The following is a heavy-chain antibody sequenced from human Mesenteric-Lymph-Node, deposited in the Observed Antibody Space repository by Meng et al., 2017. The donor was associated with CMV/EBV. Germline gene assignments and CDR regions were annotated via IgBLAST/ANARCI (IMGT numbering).Heavy chain of an antibody. V-gene: IGHV4-39*07. Sequence: SETLSLTCTVSGGSISTSYHYWGWIRQPPGKGLEWIGSIYYTGNPSYSNPSLKSRVTISVDTSKNQFSLKLSSVTAADTAVYYCARDITIFGVAIRYFDYWGQGTLVTVSS. CDR1: GGSISTSYHY. CDR3: ARDITIFGVAIRYFDY. J-gene: IGHJ4*02. CDR2: IYYTGNPS. D-gene: IGHD3-3*01.